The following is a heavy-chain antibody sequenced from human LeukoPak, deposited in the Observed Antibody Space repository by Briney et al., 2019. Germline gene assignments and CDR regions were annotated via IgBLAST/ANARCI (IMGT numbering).Heavy chain of an antibody. CDR2: INPNSGGT. D-gene: IGHD6-13*01. CDR1: GYTFTGYY. J-gene: IGHJ4*02. CDR3: ARDQGGYYSSSWVFDY. Sequence: ASVKVSCKASGYTFTGYYMHWVRQAPGQGLEWMGWINPNSGGTNFAQNFQGKVTMTRDTSISTAYMELSRLRSDDTAVYYCARDQGGYYSSSWVFDYWGQGTLVTVSS. V-gene: IGHV1-2*02.